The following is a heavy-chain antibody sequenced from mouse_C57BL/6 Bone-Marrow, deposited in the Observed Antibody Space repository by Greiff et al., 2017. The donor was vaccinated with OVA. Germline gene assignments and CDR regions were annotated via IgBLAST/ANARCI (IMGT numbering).Heavy chain of an antibody. J-gene: IGHJ1*03. Sequence: DAGGGLVQPKGSLKLSCAASGFSFNTYAMTWVRQAPGKGLEWVARIRSKSNNYATYYADSVKDRFTISRDDSESMLYLQMNNLKTEDTAMYYCVRHDVYWYFDVWGTGTTVTVSS. CDR1: GFSFNTYA. D-gene: IGHD2-3*01. CDR3: VRHDVYWYFDV. V-gene: IGHV10-1*01. CDR2: IRSKSNNYAT.